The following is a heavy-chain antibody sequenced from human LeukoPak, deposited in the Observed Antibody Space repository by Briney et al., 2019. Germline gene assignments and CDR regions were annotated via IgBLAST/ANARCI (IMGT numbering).Heavy chain of an antibody. D-gene: IGHD3-16*02. J-gene: IGHJ4*02. Sequence: GGSLRLSCAASGFTFSNDWMHWVRQAPGKGLVRVSRINTDGSTTTYADSVKGRFTISRDNAKNTLYLQMNSLRIEDTAVYYCARSRGGSYHYWGQGTLVTVSS. CDR1: GFTFSNDW. CDR2: INTDGSTT. V-gene: IGHV3-74*01. CDR3: ARSRGGSYHY.